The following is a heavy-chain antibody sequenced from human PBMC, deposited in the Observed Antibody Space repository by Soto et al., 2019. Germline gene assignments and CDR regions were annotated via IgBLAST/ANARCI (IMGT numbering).Heavy chain of an antibody. Sequence: VQVVQSGAEVKKPGASVTVSCKASGYTFTTYSIDWVRQAPGQRLEWMGWINADNGKTKYSQNFQGRLTINRDTSASTAYMELSRLTSEDTAVYYCATCGSSWCASDIWGQGTIVTVSS. CDR1: GYTFTTYS. CDR3: ATCGSSWCASDI. CDR2: INADNGKT. J-gene: IGHJ3*02. V-gene: IGHV1-3*01. D-gene: IGHD6-13*01.